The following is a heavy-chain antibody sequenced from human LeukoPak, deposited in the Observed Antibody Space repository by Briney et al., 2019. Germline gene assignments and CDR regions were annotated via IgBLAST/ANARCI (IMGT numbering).Heavy chain of an antibody. J-gene: IGHJ6*02. CDR3: ARLGTVVSLHYYYGMDV. Sequence: ASVKVSCKASGFTFTGYYMHWVRQAPGQGLEWMGWIKPNSGGTHYAQKFQGRVTMTRGTSISTAYMELSSLRSDDTAVYFCARLGTVVSLHYYYGMDVWGQGTTVTVSS. CDR1: GFTFTGYY. CDR2: IKPNSGGT. V-gene: IGHV1-2*02. D-gene: IGHD4-23*01.